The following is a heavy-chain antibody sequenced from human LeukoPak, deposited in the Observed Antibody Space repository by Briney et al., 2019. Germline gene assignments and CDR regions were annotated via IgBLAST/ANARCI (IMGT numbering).Heavy chain of an antibody. D-gene: IGHD3-10*01. V-gene: IGHV3-69-1*01. Sequence: GGSLRLSCAASGFTFSDYAMSWVRQAPGKGPEWVSAITGGGRTYYADSVKGRFTISRDNAKNSLYLQMNSLRAEDTAVYYCARAVYLLSGSGSYYDYWGQGTLVTVSS. CDR1: GFTFSDYA. CDR2: ITGGGRT. J-gene: IGHJ4*02. CDR3: ARAVYLLSGSGSYYDY.